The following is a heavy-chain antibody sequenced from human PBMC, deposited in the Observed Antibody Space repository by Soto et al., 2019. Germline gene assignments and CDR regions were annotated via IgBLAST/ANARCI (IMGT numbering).Heavy chain of an antibody. CDR1: GYTFTSYD. D-gene: IGHD3-3*01. CDR3: ARGLEWSRSLDP. CDR2: MNPNSGNT. Sequence: QVQLLQSGAEVKKPGASVKVSCKASGYTFTSYDINWVRQATGQGLEWMGWMNPNSGNTGYAHKFQGRVTMTRNTYISTAYMELSSLRSEDTAVYYCARGLEWSRSLDPWGQGTLVTVSS. J-gene: IGHJ5*02. V-gene: IGHV1-8*01.